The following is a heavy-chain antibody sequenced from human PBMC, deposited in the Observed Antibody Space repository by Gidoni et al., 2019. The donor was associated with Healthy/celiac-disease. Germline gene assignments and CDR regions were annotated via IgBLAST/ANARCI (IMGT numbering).Heavy chain of an antibody. J-gene: IGHJ6*02. CDR1: GGSFSGYY. Sequence: QVQLQQWGAGLLKPSETLSLTCAVYGGSFSGYYWSWIRQPPGKGLEWIGEINHSGSTNYNPSLKSRVTISVDTSKNQFSLKLSSVTAADTAVYYCATRLAWDIVAHYGMDVWGQGTTVTVSS. D-gene: IGHD5-12*01. CDR2: INHSGST. CDR3: ATRLAWDIVAHYGMDV. V-gene: IGHV4-34*01.